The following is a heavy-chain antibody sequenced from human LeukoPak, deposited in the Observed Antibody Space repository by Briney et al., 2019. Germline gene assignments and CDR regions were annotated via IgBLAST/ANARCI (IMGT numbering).Heavy chain of an antibody. J-gene: IGHJ4*02. CDR2: FDPEDGET. V-gene: IGHV1-24*01. CDR3: AVLHCSSTSCYAGVGLDY. CDR1: GYTLTELS. D-gene: IGHD2-2*01. Sequence: ASVEVSCKVSGYTLTELSMHWVRQAPGKGLEWMGGFDPEDGETIYAQKFQGRVTMTEDTSTDTAYMELSSLRSEDTAVYYCAVLHCSSTSCYAGVGLDYWGQGTLVTVSS.